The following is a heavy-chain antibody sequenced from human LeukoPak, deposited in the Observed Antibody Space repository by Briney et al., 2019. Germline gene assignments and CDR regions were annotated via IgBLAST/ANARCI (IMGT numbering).Heavy chain of an antibody. J-gene: IGHJ4*02. CDR2: IYPGDSDT. V-gene: IGHV5-51*01. CDR1: GYNFASYW. D-gene: IGHD1-26*01. CDR3: ARHMGEGFFGY. Sequence: GESLKISCTGSGYNFASYWIGWVRQMPGKGLEYMGIIYPGDSDTRYSPSFQGQVTISADKSISTAYLQWRSLKASDTAIYYCARHMGEGFFGYWGQGTLVTVSS.